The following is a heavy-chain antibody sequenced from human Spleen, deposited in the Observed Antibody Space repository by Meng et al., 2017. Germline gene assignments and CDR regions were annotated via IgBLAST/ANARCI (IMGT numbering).Heavy chain of an antibody. CDR2: ISWDGDDS. Sequence: SQTLSCVASGFTFDDYAMHWVRQAPGKGLEWVSLISWDGDDSYYADSVKGRFTISRDDSKNSLYLQMNSLRAEDTALYYCVKDSEYYDSSGSKGYFDHWGQGTLVTVSS. V-gene: IGHV3-43D*03. CDR3: VKDSEYYDSSGSKGYFDH. CDR1: GFTFDDYA. J-gene: IGHJ4*02. D-gene: IGHD3-22*01.